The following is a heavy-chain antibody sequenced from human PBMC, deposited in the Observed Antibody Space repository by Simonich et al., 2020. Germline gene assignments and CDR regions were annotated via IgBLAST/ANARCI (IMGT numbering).Heavy chain of an antibody. CDR1: GFTFSSYA. Sequence: GGGVVQPGRSLRLSCAASGFTFSSYAMQWVRQAPGKGLEWVAVISYDGSNKFYADSVKGRFTISRDNSKNTRYLQMNSLRAEDTAVYYCARDLGSSYYFDYWGQGTLVTVSS. CDR3: ARDLGSSYYFDY. V-gene: IGHV3-30*07. J-gene: IGHJ4*02. D-gene: IGHD6-6*01. CDR2: ISYDGSNK.